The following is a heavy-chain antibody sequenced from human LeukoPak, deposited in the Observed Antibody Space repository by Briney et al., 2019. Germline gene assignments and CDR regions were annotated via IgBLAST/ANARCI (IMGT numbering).Heavy chain of an antibody. CDR1: GGSISSYY. D-gene: IGHD1-7*01. V-gene: IGHV4-4*07. CDR3: AREKANNWNYIAAFDI. Sequence: SETLPLTCTVSGGSISSYYWTWIRQPAGKGLEWIGRIFTTGSPNYNPSLKSRVTMSVDTSKNQFSLKLTSVTAADTAVYYCAREKANNWNYIAAFDIWGQGTMVTVSS. J-gene: IGHJ3*02. CDR2: IFTTGSP.